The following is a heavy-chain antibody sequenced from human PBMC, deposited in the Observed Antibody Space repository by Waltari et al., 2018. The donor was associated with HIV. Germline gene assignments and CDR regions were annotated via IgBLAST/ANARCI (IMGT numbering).Heavy chain of an antibody. J-gene: IGHJ6*02. D-gene: IGHD2-21*01. CDR2: ISHDGSNK. V-gene: IGHV3-30*03. CDR1: AFTFRSHP. CDR3: ARDRRARGIKRGYGMDV. Sequence: QVQLVESGGGVVQPWRYLRLSCAAYAFTFRSHPPLPRRQAPGKGLEWVAVISHDGSNKYYVDSVKVRFTISRDSSKTTLYLQMNSLRAEDTAVYYCARDRRARGIKRGYGMDVWGQGTTVTVSS.